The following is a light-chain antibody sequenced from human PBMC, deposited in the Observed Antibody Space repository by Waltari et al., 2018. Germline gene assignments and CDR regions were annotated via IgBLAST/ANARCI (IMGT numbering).Light chain of an antibody. CDR2: KAS. CDR1: QSIGSW. V-gene: IGKV1-5*03. CDR3: QQYKT. Sequence: DIQMTQSPYTLSASVAARVTITCRASQSIGSWLAWYQQKPGKAPKLLIYKASSLESGVPSRFSGSGAGTEFTLTISSLQPDDFATYYCQQYKTFGQGTKVEIK. J-gene: IGKJ1*01.